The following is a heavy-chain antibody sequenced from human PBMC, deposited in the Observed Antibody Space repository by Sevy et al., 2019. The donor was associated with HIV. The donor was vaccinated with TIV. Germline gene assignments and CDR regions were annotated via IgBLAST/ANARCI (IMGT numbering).Heavy chain of an antibody. J-gene: IGHJ4*02. Sequence: GGSLRLPCVASGFTFGTYGMDWVRQAPGKGLEWVAVIWYDGSNKYYGDSVKGRFTISRDNSKNTLYLQMNSLRAEDTAVYYCARGSLYSSGWSESLDYWGQGTLVTVSS. D-gene: IGHD6-19*01. V-gene: IGHV3-33*01. CDR3: ARGSLYSSGWSESLDY. CDR2: IWYDGSNK. CDR1: GFTFGTYG.